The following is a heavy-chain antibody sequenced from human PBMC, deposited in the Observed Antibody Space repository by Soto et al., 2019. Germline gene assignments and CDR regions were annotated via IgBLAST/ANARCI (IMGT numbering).Heavy chain of an antibody. J-gene: IGHJ5*02. D-gene: IGHD3-9*01. CDR3: ARVFPYYDISMAPNWFDP. Sequence: GASVKVYCKASGYTFTSYGISWVRQAPGQGLEWMGWISAYNGNTNYAQKLQGRVTMTTDTSTSTAYMELRSLRSDDTAVYYCARVFPYYDISMAPNWFDPWGQGTLVTVSS. CDR2: ISAYNGNT. V-gene: IGHV1-18*01. CDR1: GYTFTSYG.